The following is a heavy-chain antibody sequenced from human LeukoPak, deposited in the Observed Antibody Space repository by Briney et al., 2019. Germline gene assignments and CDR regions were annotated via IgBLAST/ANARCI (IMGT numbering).Heavy chain of an antibody. CDR1: GYTFTSYD. V-gene: IGHV1-8*01. CDR3: ARDPRDCSSTSCLYAFDI. Sequence: ASVKVSCKASGYTFTSYDINWVRQATGQGLEWMGWMNPNSGNTGYAQKFQGRVTMTRNTSISTAYMELSRLRSDDTAVYYCARDPRDCSSTSCLYAFDIWGQGTMVTVSS. J-gene: IGHJ3*02. D-gene: IGHD2-2*01. CDR2: MNPNSGNT.